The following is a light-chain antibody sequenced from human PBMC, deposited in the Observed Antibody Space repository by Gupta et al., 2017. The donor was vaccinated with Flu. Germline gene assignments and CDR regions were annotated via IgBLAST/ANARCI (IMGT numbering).Light chain of an antibody. J-gene: IGKJ1*01. CDR2: GAS. CDR3: QQYKNWPRT. V-gene: IGKV3-15*01. Sequence: ESVTLSCRASHSVSTNLAWYQQKPGQAPRLLIHGASIRATDIPAKFSGSGSGTEFTLTISSLQSEDFAVYSCQQYKNWPRTFGQGTKVDI. CDR1: HSVSTN.